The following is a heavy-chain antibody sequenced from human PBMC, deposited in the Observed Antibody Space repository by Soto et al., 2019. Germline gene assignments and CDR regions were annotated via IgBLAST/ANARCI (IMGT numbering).Heavy chain of an antibody. CDR2: IGFRGDST. D-gene: IGHD6-6*01. Sequence: PGGSLRLSCAASGFTVSSNYMSWVRQAPGKGLEWVSAIGFRGDSTNYADSVKGRFTISRDNSKNTLYLQMNSLRAEDTAVYYCARKFSSASFYLDYWGQGTPVTVSS. CDR3: ARKFSSASFYLDY. V-gene: IGHV3-53*01. CDR1: GFTVSSNY. J-gene: IGHJ4*02.